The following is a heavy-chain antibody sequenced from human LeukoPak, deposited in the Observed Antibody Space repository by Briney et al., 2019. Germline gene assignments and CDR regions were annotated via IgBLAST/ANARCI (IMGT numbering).Heavy chain of an antibody. J-gene: IGHJ4*02. V-gene: IGHV3-15*01. D-gene: IGHD2-2*01. Sequence: GGSLRLSCAASGFTFRNAWMSWVRQAPGKGLEWVGRIKSRTDGGTIEYAAPVKGRFTISRDDSKNTLYLQIDSLRTEDTAVYYCADPGDYAVGWGQGTLVTVSS. CDR3: ADPGDYAVG. CDR1: GFTFRNAW. CDR2: IKSRTDGGTI.